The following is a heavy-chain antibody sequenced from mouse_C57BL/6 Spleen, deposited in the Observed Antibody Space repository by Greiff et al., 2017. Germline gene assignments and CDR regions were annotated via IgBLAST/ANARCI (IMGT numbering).Heavy chain of an antibody. CDR2: INPYNGGT. CDR1: GYTFTDYY. CDR3: ARHLGDYAMDY. Sequence: EVQLQQSGPVLVKPGASVKMSCKASGYTFTDYYMNWVKQSHGKSLEWIGVINPYNGGTSYNQKFKGKATWTVDKSSSTAYMELNSLTSEDSAVYYCARHLGDYAMDYWGQGTSVTVSS. J-gene: IGHJ4*01. V-gene: IGHV1-19*01. D-gene: IGHD4-1*01.